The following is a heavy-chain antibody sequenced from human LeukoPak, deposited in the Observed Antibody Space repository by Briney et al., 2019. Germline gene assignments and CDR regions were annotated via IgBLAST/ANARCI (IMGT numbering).Heavy chain of an antibody. V-gene: IGHV4-34*01. CDR2: INDSGRT. J-gene: IGHJ6*03. CDR1: GGSFSNYY. CDR3: ARRWNYGRNYYTDV. Sequence: SETLSLTCAVYGGSFSNYYWSWIRQPPGKGLEWIGEINDSGRTNYNPSLMSRVTISVDTSKNQFSLRLNSVTATDTAVYYCARRWNYGRNYYTDVWGKGATVSVSS. D-gene: IGHD1-7*01.